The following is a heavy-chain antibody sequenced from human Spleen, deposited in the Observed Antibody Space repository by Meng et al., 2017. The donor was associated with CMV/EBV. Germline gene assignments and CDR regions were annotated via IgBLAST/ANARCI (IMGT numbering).Heavy chain of an antibody. V-gene: IGHV3-9*01. D-gene: IGHD6-13*01. Sequence: SLKISCAASGFTFDDHAMHWVRQAPGKGLEWVSGISWNGGSIDYADSVKGRFTISRDNAKNSLYLQMNSLRVEDTALYYCAKDMGAIAAAAEYWGQGTLVTVSS. CDR3: AKDMGAIAAAAEY. J-gene: IGHJ4*02. CDR1: GFTFDDHA. CDR2: ISWNGGSI.